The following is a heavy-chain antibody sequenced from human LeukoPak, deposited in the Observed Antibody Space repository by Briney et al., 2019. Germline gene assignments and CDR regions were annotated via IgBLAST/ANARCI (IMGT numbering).Heavy chain of an antibody. D-gene: IGHD3-10*01. CDR2: INPNSGGT. CDR1: GYTFTGYY. J-gene: IGHJ6*03. V-gene: IGHV1-2*02. Sequence: ASVKVSCKASGYTFTGYYMHWVRQAPGQGLEWMGWINPNSGGTHYAQKFQGRVTMTRDTSISTADMELSRLRSDDTAVYYCARDRGIDYYGSGSYYRHYYYYMDVWGKGTTVTVSS. CDR3: ARDRGIDYYGSGSYYRHYYYYMDV.